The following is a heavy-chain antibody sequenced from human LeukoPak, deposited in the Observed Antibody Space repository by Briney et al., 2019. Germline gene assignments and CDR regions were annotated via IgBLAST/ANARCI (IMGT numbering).Heavy chain of an antibody. Sequence: GGSLRRSCVGSGFTFRSHAMSWVRQAPEKGLGFVSGIYENGGTTYYADSVKGRFSISRDNSKNTLYLQMDSLRGEDTAVYYCAKDFRIGYSAHFDYWGQGTLVTVSS. D-gene: IGHD2-21*01. V-gene: IGHV3-23*01. J-gene: IGHJ4*02. CDR1: GFTFRSHA. CDR2: IYENGGTT. CDR3: AKDFRIGYSAHFDY.